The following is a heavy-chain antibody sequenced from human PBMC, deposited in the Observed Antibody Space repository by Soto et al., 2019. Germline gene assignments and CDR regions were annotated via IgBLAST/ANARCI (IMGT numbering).Heavy chain of an antibody. CDR1: GYTFTSYG. J-gene: IGHJ3*01. Sequence: QVKLVQSGAEVKKPGASVKVSCKASGYTFTSYGISWVRQAPGQGLEWMGWISAYHGNTNYAQQLQGRVTMTTDTATSTVYMELRSLRSEHTAVDFCARVGESLDAFDFWGQGTMVAVSS. V-gene: IGHV1-18*01. CDR2: ISAYHGNT. CDR3: ARVGESLDAFDF.